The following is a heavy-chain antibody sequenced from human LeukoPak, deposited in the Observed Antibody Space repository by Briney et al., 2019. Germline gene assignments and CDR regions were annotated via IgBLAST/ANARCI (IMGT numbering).Heavy chain of an antibody. D-gene: IGHD5-12*01. CDR3: ARATYSYYMDV. Sequence: SETLSLTCTVSGCSISSYYWSWIRQPPAKGLEWIGYIYYSGSTNYNPSLKSRVAISVDTSKNQFSLKLSSVTAADTAVYYCARATYSYYMDVWGKGTTVTVSS. CDR2: IYYSGST. J-gene: IGHJ6*03. V-gene: IGHV4-59*01. CDR1: GCSISSYY.